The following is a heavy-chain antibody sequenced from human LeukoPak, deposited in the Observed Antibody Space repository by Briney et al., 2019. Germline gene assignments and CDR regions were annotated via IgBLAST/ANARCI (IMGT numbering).Heavy chain of an antibody. CDR1: GFTVSSNY. D-gene: IGHD3-10*01. CDR2: IYSGGST. Sequence: GGSLRLSCAASGFTVSSNYMSWVRQAPGKGLEWVSVIYSGGSTYYADSVKGRFTISRDNSKNTLYLQMNSLRAEDTAVYYCARAPSLLWSNWFDPWGQGTLVTVSS. J-gene: IGHJ5*02. CDR3: ARAPSLLWSNWFDP. V-gene: IGHV3-66*01.